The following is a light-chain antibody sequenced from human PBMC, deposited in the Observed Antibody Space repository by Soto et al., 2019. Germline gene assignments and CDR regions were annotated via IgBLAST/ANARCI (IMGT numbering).Light chain of an antibody. J-gene: IGKJ1*01. V-gene: IGKV1-5*01. CDR2: DAS. CDR1: DSIRNW. CDR3: QQGYSRPRT. Sequence: DIQMTQSPCTLSASVGDTVNITCRASDSIRNWLAWYQQKPGKAPKLLIYDASSLESGVPARFSGSGSGTEFTLTISSLQPEDFATYFCQQGYSRPRTFGQGTKVDIK.